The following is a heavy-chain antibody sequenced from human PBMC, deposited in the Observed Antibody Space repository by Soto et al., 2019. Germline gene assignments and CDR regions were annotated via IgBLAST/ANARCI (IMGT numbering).Heavy chain of an antibody. J-gene: IGHJ5*02. Sequence: XSVKVSYNAPGYTFTSYGISLVRQAPGQGLEWMGWISAYNGNTNYAQKLQGRVTMTTDTSTSTAYMELRSLRSDDTAVYYCARAPRSSWYAPWGQGTLVTVSS. CDR3: ARAPRSSWYAP. V-gene: IGHV1-18*01. D-gene: IGHD6-13*01. CDR2: ISAYNGNT. CDR1: GYTFTSYG.